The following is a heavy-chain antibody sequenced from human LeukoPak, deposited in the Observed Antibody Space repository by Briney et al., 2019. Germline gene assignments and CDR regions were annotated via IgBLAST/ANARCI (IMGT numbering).Heavy chain of an antibody. J-gene: IGHJ3*02. CDR3: ARLPPIVVVPAHNAFDI. CDR2: INPNSGAT. D-gene: IGHD2-2*01. CDR1: GYTFTGYY. Sequence: ASVKVSCKASGYTFTGYYINWLRQAPGQGPEWMGWINPNSGATKYAQKFQGRVTMTRDTSISTAYMELSRLRSDDTAVYYCARLPPIVVVPAHNAFDIWGQGTMVTVSS. V-gene: IGHV1-2*02.